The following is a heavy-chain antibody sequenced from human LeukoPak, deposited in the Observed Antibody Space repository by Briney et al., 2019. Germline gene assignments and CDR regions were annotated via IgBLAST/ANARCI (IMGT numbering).Heavy chain of an antibody. CDR3: ARVRLRVGAFDI. Sequence: ASVKVSCKASGYTFTSYYLHWVRQAPGQGLEWMGIINPSGGSTSYAQQFQGRVTMTRDTSTSTVYMELSSLRSEDTAVYYCARVRLRVGAFDIWGQGTMVTVSS. V-gene: IGHV1-46*03. CDR1: GYTFTSYY. D-gene: IGHD5-12*01. J-gene: IGHJ3*02. CDR2: INPSGGST.